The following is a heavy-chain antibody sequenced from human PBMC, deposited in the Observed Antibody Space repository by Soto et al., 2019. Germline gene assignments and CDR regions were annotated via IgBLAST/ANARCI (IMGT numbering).Heavy chain of an antibody. CDR2: IYSSGNT. CDR3: ARGRVAGLLRDS. J-gene: IGHJ5*01. V-gene: IGHV4-31*03. CDR1: GGSISSEGYY. Sequence: QVQLQESGPGLVKPSQTLSLTCTVSGGSISSEGYYWTWIRQHPGKGLEWIGYIYSSGNTYSNPSLKSRVSISMDTSRNEFSLKLTSLTAADTAIYICARGRVAGLLRDSWGQGTLVTVSS.